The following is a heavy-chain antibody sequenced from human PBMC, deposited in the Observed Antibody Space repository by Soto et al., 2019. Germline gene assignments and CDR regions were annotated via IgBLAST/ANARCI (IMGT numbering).Heavy chain of an antibody. CDR3: ARHLGDQVLMIFF. CDR1: GDSISRSSYY. J-gene: IGHJ4*02. CDR2: IYYTGST. V-gene: IGHV4-39*01. Sequence: SETLSLTCTVSGDSISRSSYYWGWFRQPPGKGLEWIGSIYYTGSTYYNPSLKSRVTISVDTSKKQFSLKLSSATAADTAVYYCARHLGDQVLMIFFWVQGTLVT. D-gene: IGHD2-8*01.